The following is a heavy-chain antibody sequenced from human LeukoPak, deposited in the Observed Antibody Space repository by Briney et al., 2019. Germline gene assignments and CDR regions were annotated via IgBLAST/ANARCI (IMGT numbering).Heavy chain of an antibody. CDR2: INHSGST. CDR3: AREIRYCSGGSCHDAFDI. J-gene: IGHJ3*02. CDR1: GGSFSGYY. V-gene: IGHV4-34*01. D-gene: IGHD2-15*01. Sequence: KPSETLSLTCAVYGGSFSGYYWSWIRQPPGKGLEWIGEINHSGSTNYNPSLKSRVTISVDTSKNQFSLKLSSVTAADTAVYYCAREIRYCSGGSCHDAFDIWGQGTMVTVSS.